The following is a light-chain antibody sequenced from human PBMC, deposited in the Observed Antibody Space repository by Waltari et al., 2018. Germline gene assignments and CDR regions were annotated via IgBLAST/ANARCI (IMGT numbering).Light chain of an antibody. J-gene: IGKJ5*01. CDR3: QQYNTWPPIT. Sequence: EILMTQSPATLSVSPGERATLSCRASQSVRNNLTWYQHKPGQAPRLLTYGASTRATGIPARFSGSGSGTDFTLTISSLQSEDFAVYYCQQYNTWPPITFGQGTRLEIK. CDR2: GAS. CDR1: QSVRNN. V-gene: IGKV3-15*01.